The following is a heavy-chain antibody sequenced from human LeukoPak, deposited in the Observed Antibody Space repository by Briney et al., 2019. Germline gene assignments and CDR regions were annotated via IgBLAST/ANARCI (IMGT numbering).Heavy chain of an antibody. CDR3: ARGPRYCSSASCSDFFDS. Sequence: GGSLRLSCAASGFTVSNNYVSWIRQAPGKELGWVSVIYTGGATYYANSVKGRFTISRDNSKNTLSLQMNNLGAEDSAVYYCARGPRYCSSASCSDFFDSWGQGTLVTVSS. D-gene: IGHD2-2*01. J-gene: IGHJ4*02. CDR2: IYTGGAT. V-gene: IGHV3-66*01. CDR1: GFTVSNNY.